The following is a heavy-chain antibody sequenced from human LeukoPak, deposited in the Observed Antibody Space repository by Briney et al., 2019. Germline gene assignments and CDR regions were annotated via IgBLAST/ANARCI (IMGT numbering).Heavy chain of an antibody. V-gene: IGHV4-59*08. CDR1: GASLSAYS. D-gene: IGHD6-19*01. J-gene: IGHJ4*02. CDR2: IYYRGIT. CDR3: ARHKLVGYSSAWYFDN. Sequence: PSETLSLTCTVSGASLSAYSWSWLRQPPGKALEWFGYIYYRGITKYNPSLKSRVTISVDTSKNQFSLKLSSVTAADTAVYYCARHKLVGYSSAWYFDNWGQGTLVTVSS.